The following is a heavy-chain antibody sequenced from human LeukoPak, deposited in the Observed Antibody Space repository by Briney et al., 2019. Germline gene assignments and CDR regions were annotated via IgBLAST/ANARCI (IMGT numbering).Heavy chain of an antibody. V-gene: IGHV3-30-3*01. J-gene: IGHJ4*02. CDR3: ARGARYYGSGSYSAPGTDY. D-gene: IGHD3-10*01. Sequence: GGSLRLSCAASGFTFSSYAMSWVRQAPGKGLEWVAVISYDGSNKYYADSVKGRFTIPRDNSKNTLYLQMNSLRAEDTAVYYCARGARYYGSGSYSAPGTDYWGQGTLVTVSS. CDR1: GFTFSSYA. CDR2: ISYDGSNK.